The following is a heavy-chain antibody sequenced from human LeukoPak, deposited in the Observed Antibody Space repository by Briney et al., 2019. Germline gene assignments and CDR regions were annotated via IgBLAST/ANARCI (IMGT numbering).Heavy chain of an antibody. CDR3: ARGREVERLWSTSFDY. CDR1: GGSISSSSYY. D-gene: IGHD5-18*01. Sequence: SETLSLTCTVSGGSISSSSYYWGWIRQPPGKGLEWIGNVYYSGSTYYNPSLKSRVTISVDTSKNQFSLKLSSVTAADTAVYYCARGREVERLWSTSFDYWGQGTLVTVSS. J-gene: IGHJ4*02. CDR2: VYYSGST. V-gene: IGHV4-39*01.